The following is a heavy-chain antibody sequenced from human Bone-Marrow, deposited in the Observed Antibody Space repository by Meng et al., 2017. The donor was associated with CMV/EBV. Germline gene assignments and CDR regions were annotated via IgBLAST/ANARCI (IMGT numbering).Heavy chain of an antibody. CDR3: TRNGGGLDV. J-gene: IGHJ6*02. CDR2: INPNSGGT. V-gene: IGHV1-2*02. CDR1: GYTFTGYY. Sequence: ASVKVSCKASGYTFTGYYMHWVRQAPGQGLEWMGGINPNSGGTNYAQKFQGRVTMTRDTSISTAYMEVSSLTSDDTAVYYCTRNGGGLDVWGQGTTVTVSS. D-gene: IGHD3-16*01.